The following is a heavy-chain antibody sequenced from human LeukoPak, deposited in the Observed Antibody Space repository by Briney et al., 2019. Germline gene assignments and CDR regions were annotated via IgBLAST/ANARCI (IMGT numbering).Heavy chain of an antibody. CDR3: AHSPGDGASFRFDP. J-gene: IGHJ5*02. D-gene: IGHD2-21*02. V-gene: IGHV4-34*01. CDR1: GGSFSGYY. CDR2: INHSGST. Sequence: PSETLSLTCAVYGGSFSGYYWSWIRQPPGKGLEWIGEINHSGSTNYNPSLKSRVTISVDTSKNQFSLKLSSVTAADTAVYYCAHSPGDGASFRFDPWGQGTLVTVSS.